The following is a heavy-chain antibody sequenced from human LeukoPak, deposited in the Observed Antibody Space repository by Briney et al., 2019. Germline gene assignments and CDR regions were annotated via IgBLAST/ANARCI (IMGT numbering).Heavy chain of an antibody. CDR3: ARDTGSGWYSWFDP. V-gene: IGHV3-15*01. CDR2: IKSKTDGGTT. CDR1: GFTFSNAW. J-gene: IGHJ5*02. Sequence: GGSLRLSCAASGFTFSNAWMSWVRQAPGKGLEWVGRIKSKTDGGTTDYAAPVKGRFTISRDDSKNTLYLQMNSLKTEDTAVYYCARDTGSGWYSWFDPWGQGTLVTVSS. D-gene: IGHD6-19*01.